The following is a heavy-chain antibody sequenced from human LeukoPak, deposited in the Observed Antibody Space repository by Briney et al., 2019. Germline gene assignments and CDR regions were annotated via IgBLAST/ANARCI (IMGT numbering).Heavy chain of an antibody. CDR1: GGSISGYY. D-gene: IGHD5-24*01. CDR2: IYSSDSI. CDR3: ARGTEMTIIAGHYSFDQ. J-gene: IGHJ4*02. Sequence: SGTLSLTCTVSGGSISGYYWTWMRQPAGRGLEWIGRIYSSDSIYSNPSLESRVTISLDASNNQFSLKLTPVTAADTAVYYCARGTEMTIIAGHYSFDQWGQGTLVTVSS. V-gene: IGHV4-4*07.